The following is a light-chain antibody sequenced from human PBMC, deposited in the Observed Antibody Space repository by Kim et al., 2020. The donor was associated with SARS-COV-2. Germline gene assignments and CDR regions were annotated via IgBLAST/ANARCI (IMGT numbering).Light chain of an antibody. CDR1: QGISNH. Sequence: AAVGDRVNSTCRASQGISNHLAWLQQRPGKAPKSLIYTASNLQSGVPSRFSGSGSGTDFTLTINNLQPEDFATYYCQQYNSYPVTFGQGTRLEIK. CDR3: QQYNSYPVT. CDR2: TAS. V-gene: IGKV1-16*01. J-gene: IGKJ5*01.